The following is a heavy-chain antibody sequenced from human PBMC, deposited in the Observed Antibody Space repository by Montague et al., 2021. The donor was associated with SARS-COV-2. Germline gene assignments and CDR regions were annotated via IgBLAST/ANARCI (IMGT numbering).Heavy chain of an antibody. CDR2: VFYAGDT. V-gene: IGHV4-59*12. CDR3: ARGDYCVDNKCYSGAWRS. J-gene: IGHJ5*02. CDR1: GGSLSNYY. Sequence: SETLSLTCSISGGSLSNYYWTWIRQSPGGSLEWIGYVFYAGDTXXXPSXXXRVAIALDTSNNHFSLKLTSVTGADTATYFCARGDYCVDNKCYSGAWRSWSRGIRVAVSS. D-gene: IGHD2-15*01.